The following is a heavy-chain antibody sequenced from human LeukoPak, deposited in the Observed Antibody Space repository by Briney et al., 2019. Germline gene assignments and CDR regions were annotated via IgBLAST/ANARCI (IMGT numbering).Heavy chain of an antibody. D-gene: IGHD3-10*01. CDR2: INHSGST. CDR1: GGSFSGYY. Sequence: SETLSLTCAVCGGSFSGYYWSWIRQPPGKGLEWIGEINHSGSTNYNPSLKSRVTISVDTSKNQFSLKLSSVTAADTAVYYCAREGRRFGAPYWGQGTLVTVSS. J-gene: IGHJ4*02. V-gene: IGHV4-34*01. CDR3: AREGRRFGAPY.